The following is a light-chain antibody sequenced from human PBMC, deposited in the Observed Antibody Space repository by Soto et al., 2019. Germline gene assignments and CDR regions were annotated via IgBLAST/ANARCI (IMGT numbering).Light chain of an antibody. CDR2: EGT. CDR3: CSYAGGRTYV. J-gene: IGLJ1*01. V-gene: IGLV2-23*01. Sequence: QSALTQPASVSGSPGQSIIISCSGSSNDVGGYNLVSWYQRHPDKAPKVIIYEGTKRPSGLSTRFSGSKSGNTASLTISGLQAEDEADYYCCSYAGGRTYVFGSGTKSPS. CDR1: SNDVGGYNL.